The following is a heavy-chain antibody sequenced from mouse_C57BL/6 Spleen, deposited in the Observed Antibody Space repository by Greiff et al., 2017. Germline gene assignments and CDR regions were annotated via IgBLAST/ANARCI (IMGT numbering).Heavy chain of an antibody. CDR1: GYAFSSSW. D-gene: IGHD3-2*02. CDR3: ARGTVRLRDYAMDY. J-gene: IGHJ4*01. V-gene: IGHV1-82*01. Sequence: VQLQQSGPELVKPGASVKIPCKASGYAFSSSWMNWVKQRPGKGLEWIGRIYPGDGDTNYNGKFKGKATLTADKSSSTAYMQLSSLTSEDSAVYFCARGTVRLRDYAMDYWGQGTSVTVSS. CDR2: IYPGDGDT.